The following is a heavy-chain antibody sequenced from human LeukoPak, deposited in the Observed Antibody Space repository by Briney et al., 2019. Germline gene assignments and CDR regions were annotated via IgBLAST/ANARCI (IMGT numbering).Heavy chain of an antibody. Sequence: GGSLRLSCAASGFTVSSNYMTWVRQAPGKGLEWVSSLNSGGNTYYADSVKDRFTISRGNSQNTVYLQMSSLRAEDTAVYYCARLRYSSGPLGFWGQGTLVTVSS. CDR2: LNSGGNT. D-gene: IGHD6-19*01. V-gene: IGHV3-66*01. CDR3: ARLRYSSGPLGF. CDR1: GFTVSSNY. J-gene: IGHJ4*02.